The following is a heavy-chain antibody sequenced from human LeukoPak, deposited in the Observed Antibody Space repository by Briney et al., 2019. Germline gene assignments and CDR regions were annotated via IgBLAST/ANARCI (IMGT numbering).Heavy chain of an antibody. D-gene: IGHD2-2*01. CDR1: GFTFSSYW. J-gene: IGHJ4*02. CDR3: ARDSFCSSTSCYH. V-gene: IGHV3-7*01. Sequence: GGSLRLSCAASGFTFSSYWMSWVRQAPGKGLEWVANIKQDGSEKYYVDSVKGRFTISRDNAKNSLYLQMNSLRAEDTAVYYCARDSFCSSTSCYHWGQGTLVTVSS. CDR2: IKQDGSEK.